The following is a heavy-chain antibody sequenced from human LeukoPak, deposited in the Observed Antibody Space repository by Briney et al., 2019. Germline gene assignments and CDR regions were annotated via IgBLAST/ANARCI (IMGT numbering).Heavy chain of an antibody. CDR3: ARDLGAARPNWFDP. V-gene: IGHV1-18*01. CDR1: GYTFTSYG. CDR2: ISAYNGNT. Sequence: GASVKASCKASGYTFTSYGISWVRQAPGQGLEWLGWISAYNGNTNYAQKLQGRVTMTTDTSTSTAYMELRSLRSDDTAVYYCARDLGAARPNWFDPWGQGTLVTVSS. D-gene: IGHD6-6*01. J-gene: IGHJ5*02.